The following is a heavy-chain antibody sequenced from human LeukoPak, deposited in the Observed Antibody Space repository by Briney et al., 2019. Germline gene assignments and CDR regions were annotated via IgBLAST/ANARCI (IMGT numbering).Heavy chain of an antibody. CDR3: ARVYSYGIRNMDV. CDR2: IYYSGST. CDR1: GGSISSYY. V-gene: IGHV4-59*01. J-gene: IGHJ6*03. D-gene: IGHD5-18*01. Sequence: PSETLPLTCTVSGGSISSYYWSWIRQPPGKGLEWIGYIYYSGSTNYNPSLKSRVTISVDTSKNQFSLKLSSVTAADTAVYYCARVYSYGIRNMDVWGKGTTVTVSS.